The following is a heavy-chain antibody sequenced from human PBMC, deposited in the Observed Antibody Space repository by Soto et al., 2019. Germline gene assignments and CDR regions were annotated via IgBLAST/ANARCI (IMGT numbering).Heavy chain of an antibody. CDR3: ARGGSYYYDSGGYPTLDAFDI. CDR2: MNPNSGNT. CDR1: GYTFTSYD. Sequence: QVQLVQSGAEVKKPGASVKVSCKASGYTFTSYDVNWVRQATGQGLEWMGWMNPNSGNTGYAQKFQGRVTMTRNTSISTAYMELSSLRSEDTAVYYCARGGSYYYDSGGYPTLDAFDIWGQGTLVTVSS. V-gene: IGHV1-8*01. D-gene: IGHD3-22*01. J-gene: IGHJ3*02.